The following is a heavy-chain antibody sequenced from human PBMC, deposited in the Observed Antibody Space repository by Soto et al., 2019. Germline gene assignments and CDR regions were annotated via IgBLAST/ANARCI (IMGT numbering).Heavy chain of an antibody. V-gene: IGHV3-74*01. CDR3: ARDFHYDFWSGYSPPYGMDV. J-gene: IGHJ6*02. CDR1: EFTFRSYW. D-gene: IGHD3-3*01. CDR2: ISGDGSGT. Sequence: PGGSLRLSCAASEFTFRSYWMHWVRQSPGKGLVWVSRISGDGSGTTYADSVRGRFTISRDNAKNTVYLQMDSLRAEDTAVYYCARDFHYDFWSGYSPPYGMDVWGQGTTVTVYS.